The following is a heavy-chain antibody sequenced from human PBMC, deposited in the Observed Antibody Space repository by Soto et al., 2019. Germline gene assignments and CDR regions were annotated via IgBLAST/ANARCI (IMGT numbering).Heavy chain of an antibody. CDR1: GYTFTGYY. CDR2: INPNSGGT. Sequence: AAVKVSCKASGYTFTGYYMHWVRQAPGQGLEWMGWINPNSGGTNYAQKFQGRVTMTRDTSITTAYMELSSLRSDDTAVYYCAKGVSTWYFLDYGGQGTLGTVSS. V-gene: IGHV1-2*02. CDR3: AKGVSTWYFLDY. D-gene: IGHD6-13*01. J-gene: IGHJ4*02.